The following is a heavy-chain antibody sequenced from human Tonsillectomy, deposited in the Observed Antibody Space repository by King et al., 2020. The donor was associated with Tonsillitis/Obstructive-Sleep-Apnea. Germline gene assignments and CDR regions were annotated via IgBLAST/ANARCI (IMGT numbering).Heavy chain of an antibody. CDR1: GFTFDDYT. CDR2: ISWDGGST. CDR3: AKDGGGAARRNECIDY. Sequence: VQLVESGGVVVQRGGSLRLSCAASGFTFDDYTMHWVRPAPGKGLGWVSLISWDGGSTYYADSVKGGLTISRDNSKNSLYLQMYSLRAEDTALYYCAKDGGGAARRNECIDYWGKGTTVTVSS. D-gene: IGHD6-6*01. V-gene: IGHV3-43*01. J-gene: IGHJ6*04.